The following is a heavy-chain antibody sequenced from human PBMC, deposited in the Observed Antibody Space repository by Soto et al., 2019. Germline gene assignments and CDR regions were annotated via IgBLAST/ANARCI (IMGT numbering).Heavy chain of an antibody. CDR2: IRSKANSYAT. Sequence: PGASXRLSWSSSVCTFIVSSIRLVRHASGKGLEFVGRIRSKANSYATAYAASVKGRFTISRDDSKNTAYLQMNSLKTEDTAVYYCFPDQTYSYDSSGYEFDDFDICGQGTMV. V-gene: IGHV3-73*01. CDR3: FPDQTYSYDSSGYEFDDFDI. CDR1: VCTFIVSS. D-gene: IGHD3-22*01. J-gene: IGHJ3*02.